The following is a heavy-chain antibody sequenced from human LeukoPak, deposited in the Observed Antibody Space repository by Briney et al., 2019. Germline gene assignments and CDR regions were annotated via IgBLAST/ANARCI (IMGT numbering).Heavy chain of an antibody. CDR3: AKDASQQLVRLMDY. CDR2: ISGSGGST. V-gene: IGHV3-23*01. D-gene: IGHD6-13*01. Sequence: GGSLSLSCAASGFTFSSYAMSWVRQAPGKGLEWVSAISGSGGSTYYADSVKGRFTISRDNSKNTLYLQMNSLRAEDTAVYYCAKDASQQLVRLMDYWGQGTLVTVSS. CDR1: GFTFSSYA. J-gene: IGHJ4*02.